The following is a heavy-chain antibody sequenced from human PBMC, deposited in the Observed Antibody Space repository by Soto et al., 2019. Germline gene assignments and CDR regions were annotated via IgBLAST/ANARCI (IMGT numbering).Heavy chain of an antibody. CDR1: GFTFSSYS. CDR2: ISSSSSYI. CDR3: ARDLAFDI. J-gene: IGHJ3*02. Sequence: RLSCAASGFTFSSYSMNWVRQAPGKGLEWVSSISSSSSYIYYADSVKGRFTISRDNAQNSLYLQMNSLRAEDAAVYYCARDLAFDIWGQGTMVTVSS. V-gene: IGHV3-21*01.